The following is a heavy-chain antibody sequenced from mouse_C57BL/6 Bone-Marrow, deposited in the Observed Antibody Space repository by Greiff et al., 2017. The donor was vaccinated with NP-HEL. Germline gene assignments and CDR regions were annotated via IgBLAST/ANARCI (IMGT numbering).Heavy chain of an antibody. V-gene: IGHV1-18*01. CDR2: INPNNGGT. J-gene: IGHJ2*01. CDR3: ARAPALYY. CDR1: GYTFTDYN. Sequence: VQLQQSGPELVKPGASVKIPCKASGYTFTDYNMDWVKQSHGQSLEWIGDINPNNGGTIYNQKFKGKATLTVDKSSSTAYMELRSLTSEDAAVYYCARAPALYYWGQGTTLTVTA. D-gene: IGHD6-1*01.